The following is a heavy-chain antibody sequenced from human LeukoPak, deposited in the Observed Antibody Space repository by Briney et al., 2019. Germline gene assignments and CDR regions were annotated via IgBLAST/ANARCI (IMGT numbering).Heavy chain of an antibody. CDR1: GYTFTDYF. D-gene: IGHD3-3*01. CDR2: INPKSGGT. CDR3: ARGPRISIFGVVMANDAFDI. V-gene: IGHV1-2*02. J-gene: IGHJ3*02. Sequence: GASVKVSCKASGYTFTDYFMNWVRQAPGQGLEWMGWINPKSGGTVYAQKFQGRVTMTRDTSSSTAYMELSRLRFDDTVVYYCARGPRISIFGVVMANDAFDIWGQGTVVTVSS.